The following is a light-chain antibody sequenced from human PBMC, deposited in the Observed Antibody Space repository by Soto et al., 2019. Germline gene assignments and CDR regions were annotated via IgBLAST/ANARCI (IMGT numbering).Light chain of an antibody. Sequence: QSVLTQPPSVSGAPGQRVTISCTGCSSNIGAGYDVHWYQQLPGTAPKLLIYNNNNRPSGVPDRSSGSTSGTSASLAITGLQSEDEADCYCQSYDSSLSGSLFGGGTKLTVL. V-gene: IGLV1-40*01. CDR1: SSNIGAGYD. J-gene: IGLJ2*01. CDR2: NNN. CDR3: QSYDSSLSGSL.